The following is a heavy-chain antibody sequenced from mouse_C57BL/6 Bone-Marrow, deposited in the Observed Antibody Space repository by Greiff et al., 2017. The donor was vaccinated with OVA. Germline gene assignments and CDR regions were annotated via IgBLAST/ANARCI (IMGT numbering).Heavy chain of an antibody. CDR3: ARHPPQYGAFDY. CDR2: IYPGSGST. D-gene: IGHD1-2*01. V-gene: IGHV1-55*01. CDR1: GYTFTSYW. Sequence: QVQLQQPGAELVKPGASVKMSCKASGYTFTSYWITWVKQRPGQCLEWIGDIYPGSGSTNYNEKFKSKATLTVDTSSSTAYMQLSSLTSEDSAVYYCARHPPQYGAFDYWGQGTTRTVSS. J-gene: IGHJ2*01.